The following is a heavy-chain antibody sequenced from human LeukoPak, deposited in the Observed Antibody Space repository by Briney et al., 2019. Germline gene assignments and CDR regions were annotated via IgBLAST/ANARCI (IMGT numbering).Heavy chain of an antibody. CDR3: ASRYSGYDPSDY. CDR2: ISGSGDST. J-gene: IGHJ4*02. D-gene: IGHD5-12*01. Sequence: PGGSLRLSCAASGFTFSSYAMNWVRQAPGKGLEWVSAISGSGDSTYYADSVKGRFTISRDNSKNTLYLQMNSLRAEDTAVYFCASRYSGYDPSDYWGQGTLVTVSS. CDR1: GFTFSSYA. V-gene: IGHV3-23*01.